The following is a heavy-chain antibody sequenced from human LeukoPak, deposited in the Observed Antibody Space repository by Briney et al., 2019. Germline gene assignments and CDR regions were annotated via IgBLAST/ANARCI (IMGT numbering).Heavy chain of an antibody. D-gene: IGHD3-9*01. CDR3: AKDSLLLRYFDWVLDY. J-gene: IGHJ4*02. Sequence: PGGSLRLSCAASGFTFSSCGMSWVRQAPGKGLEWVSAISGSGGSTYYADSVKGRFTISRDNSKNTLYLQMNSLRAEDTAVYYCAKDSLLLRYFDWVLDYWGQGTLVTVSS. CDR2: ISGSGGST. V-gene: IGHV3-23*01. CDR1: GFTFSSCG.